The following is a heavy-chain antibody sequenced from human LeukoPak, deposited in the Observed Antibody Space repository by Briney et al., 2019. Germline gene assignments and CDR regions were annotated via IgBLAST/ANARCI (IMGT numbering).Heavy chain of an antibody. CDR3: ARSEKLFSDY. V-gene: IGHV4-61*01. CDR2: IYYSGST. CDR1: GASVSSGSYY. J-gene: IGHJ4*02. Sequence: PSETLSLTCAVSGASVSSGSYYWNWIRQPPGKGLEWIGYIYYSGSTNYNPSLTSRVTISVDTSKNQFSLKLSSVTAADTAVYYCARSEKLFSDYWGQGTLVTVSS. D-gene: IGHD3-9*01.